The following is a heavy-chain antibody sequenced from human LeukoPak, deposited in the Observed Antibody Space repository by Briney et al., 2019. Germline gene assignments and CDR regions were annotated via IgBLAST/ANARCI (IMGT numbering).Heavy chain of an antibody. CDR2: SDPKSGAT. CDR1: GGTFSSYA. D-gene: IGHD3-10*01. Sequence: GASVKVSCKASGGTFSSYAISWLRQAPGQRFEWMGWSDPKSGATKYEHFQGRVTMTRDTSISTAYMELSRLTSDDTAVYYCARGNFYDNKGYSPELRYWGQGTLVTVSS. J-gene: IGHJ4*02. V-gene: IGHV1-2*02. CDR3: ARGNFYDNKGYSPELRY.